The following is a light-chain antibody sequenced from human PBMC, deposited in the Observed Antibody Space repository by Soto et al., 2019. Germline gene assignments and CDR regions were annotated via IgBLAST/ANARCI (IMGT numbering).Light chain of an antibody. J-gene: IGKJ1*01. CDR3: QQYNNWPPNWT. V-gene: IGKV3-15*01. Sequence: EIVMTQSPATLSVSPGERATLSCRASQSVSSNLAWYQQKPGQAPRLLIYGASTRATGIPARFSGSGSGTEFTLTISSLQSEDFAVYYCQQYNNWPPNWTFGQGTKVDLK. CDR2: GAS. CDR1: QSVSSN.